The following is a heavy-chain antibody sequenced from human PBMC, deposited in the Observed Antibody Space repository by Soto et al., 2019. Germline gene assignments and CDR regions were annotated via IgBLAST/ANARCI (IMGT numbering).Heavy chain of an antibody. D-gene: IGHD6-6*01. J-gene: IGHJ5*02. CDR1: GYTLSNYG. CDR2: ISGYNGNT. V-gene: IGHV1-18*01. CDR3: ARKSSSSSWFDP. Sequence: QVQLVQSGAEVKKPGASVKVSCKASGYTLSNYGISWVRQAPGQGLEWMGWISGYNGNTNYAQNLQGRVTMTADPSTRTAYMDLRSLRSDDTAVYFCARKSSSSSWFDPWGQGTLVTVSS.